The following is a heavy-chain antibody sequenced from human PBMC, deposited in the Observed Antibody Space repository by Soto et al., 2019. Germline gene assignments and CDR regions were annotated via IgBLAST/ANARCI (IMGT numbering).Heavy chain of an antibody. D-gene: IGHD2-21*01. Sequence: QLQLQESGSGRVKPSQTLSLTCAVSVGSISSGGYSWSWFRQPPGKGLEWIGYIYHSGNIYYNPSLKSRVTISVDRSMNQFSLKLSSVTAADTAVYYCARIPSPWGQGTLVTVSS. V-gene: IGHV4-30-2*01. CDR3: ARIPSP. CDR2: IYHSGNI. J-gene: IGHJ5*02. CDR1: VGSISSGGYS.